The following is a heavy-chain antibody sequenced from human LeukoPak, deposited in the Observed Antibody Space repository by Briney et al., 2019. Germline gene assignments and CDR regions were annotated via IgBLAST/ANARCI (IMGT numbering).Heavy chain of an antibody. Sequence: SQTLSLTCTVSGGSISSGDYYWSWIRQPPGKGLEWIGYIYYSGSTYYNPSLKSRVTISVDTSKNQFSLKLSSVTAADTAVYYCARVSCSGGSCYSGLRNYYYGMDVWGQGTTVTVSS. CDR2: IYYSGST. D-gene: IGHD2-15*01. J-gene: IGHJ6*02. CDR3: ARVSCSGGSCYSGLRNYYYGMDV. CDR1: GGSISSGDYY. V-gene: IGHV4-30-4*08.